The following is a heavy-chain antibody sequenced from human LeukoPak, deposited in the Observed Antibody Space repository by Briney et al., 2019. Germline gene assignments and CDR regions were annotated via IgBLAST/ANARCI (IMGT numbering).Heavy chain of an antibody. CDR2: ISAYNGNT. J-gene: IGHJ6*02. CDR3: AKGSRLGATVTGYYYYYGMDV. V-gene: IGHV1-18*01. D-gene: IGHD4-11*01. Sequence: ASVKVSCKASGYTFTSYGISWVRQAPGQGLEWMGWISAYNGNTNYAQKLQGRVTMTTDTSTSTAYMELRSLRSDDTAVYYCAKGSRLGATVTGYYYYYGMDVWCQGTTVTVSS. CDR1: GYTFTSYG.